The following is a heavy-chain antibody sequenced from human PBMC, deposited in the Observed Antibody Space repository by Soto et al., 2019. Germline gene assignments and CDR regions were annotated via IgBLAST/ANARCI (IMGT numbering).Heavy chain of an antibody. CDR2: ISYDGSNT. CDR3: AKEGGLSGSYYISSSYYFDY. D-gene: IGHD1-26*01. V-gene: IGHV3-30*18. CDR1: GFTFSSYG. Sequence: QVQLVESGGGVVQPGRSLRLSCVASGFTFSSYGMHWVRQAPGKGLERVAIISYDGSNTYYADSVKGRFTISRDNSKNTVYLKMNSLRAEDTSVYYCAKEGGLSGSYYISSSYYFDYWGQGTLVTVSS. J-gene: IGHJ4*02.